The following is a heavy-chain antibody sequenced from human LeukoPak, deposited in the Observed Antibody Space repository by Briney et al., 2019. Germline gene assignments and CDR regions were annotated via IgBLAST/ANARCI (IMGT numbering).Heavy chain of an antibody. J-gene: IGHJ4*02. V-gene: IGHV4-39*01. CDR3: ARHASVDGNWPRPLDY. CDR1: GGSISSSNYY. Sequence: SGTLSLTCTVSGGSISSSNYYWGWIRQPPGKGLEWIGNIYYSGSTYYKPSLKTRVTISVDTSKNQFSLKLTSVTAADTAVYYCARHASVDGNWPRPLDYWGQGSLVTVSS. CDR2: IYYSGST. D-gene: IGHD6-19*01.